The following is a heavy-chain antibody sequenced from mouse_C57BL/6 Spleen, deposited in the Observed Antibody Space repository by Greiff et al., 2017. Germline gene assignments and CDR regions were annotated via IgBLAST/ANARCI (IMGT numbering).Heavy chain of an antibody. CDR1: GFTFSSYA. CDR3: TRDRLIYYDYGGVDY. CDR2: ISSGGDYI. Sequence: EVKLVESGEGLVKPGGSLKLSCAASGFTFSSYAMSWVRQTPEKRLEWVAYISSGGDYIYYADTVKGRFTISRDNARNTLYLQMSSLKSEDTAMYYCTRDRLIYYDYGGVDYWGQGTSVTVSS. J-gene: IGHJ4*01. D-gene: IGHD2-4*01. V-gene: IGHV5-9-1*02.